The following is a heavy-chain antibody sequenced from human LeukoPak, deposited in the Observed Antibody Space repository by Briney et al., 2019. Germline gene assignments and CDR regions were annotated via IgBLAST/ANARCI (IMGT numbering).Heavy chain of an antibody. D-gene: IGHD3-16*02. CDR3: ARDPPVWGSYRSYFDY. V-gene: IGHV1-69*04. Sequence: ASVKVSCKASGGTFSSYAISWVRQAPGQGLEWMGRIIPILGIANYAQKFQGRVTITADKSTSTAYMELSSLRSEDTAVYYCARDPPVWGSYRSYFDYWGQGTLVTVSS. CDR1: GGTFSSYA. CDR2: IIPILGIA. J-gene: IGHJ4*02.